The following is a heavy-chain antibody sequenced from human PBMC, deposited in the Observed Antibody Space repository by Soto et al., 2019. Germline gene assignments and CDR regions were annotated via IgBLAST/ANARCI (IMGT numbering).Heavy chain of an antibody. CDR1: GGSISSYY. J-gene: IGHJ4*02. CDR2: IYYSGST. V-gene: IGHV4-59*01. Sequence: SETLSLTCTVSGGSISSYYWSWIRQPPGKGLEWIGYIYYSGSTNYNPSLKSRVTISVDTSKNQFSLKLSSVTAADTAVYYCARVPLVPAAKGKYYFDYWGQGTLVTVS. D-gene: IGHD2-2*01. CDR3: ARVPLVPAAKGKYYFDY.